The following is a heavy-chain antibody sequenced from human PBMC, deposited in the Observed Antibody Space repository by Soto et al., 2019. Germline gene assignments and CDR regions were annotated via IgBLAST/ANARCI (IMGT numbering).Heavy chain of an antibody. V-gene: IGHV3-74*01. CDR2: IISGGTRV. Sequence: VGSLRLSCAASGFTFSSGWMNWVRQSPGKGLEWVSRIISGGTRVSYADSVKGRFIITRDNAKNTLYLEMHSLTADDTAVYYCARERTSKGGMDIWGQWTTLTVSS. J-gene: IGHJ6*02. CDR1: GFTFSSGW. CDR3: ARERTSKGGMDI.